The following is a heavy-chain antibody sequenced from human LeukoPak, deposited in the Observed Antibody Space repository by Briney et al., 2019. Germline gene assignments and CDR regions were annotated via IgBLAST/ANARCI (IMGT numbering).Heavy chain of an antibody. D-gene: IGHD3-10*01. Sequence: SETLSLTCTVSGDSITFYYWSWIRQPPGKGLEWIGHIYYSGSTNYNPSLKSRVTISVDTSKNQFSLKLSSVTAADTAVHYCARGGVTLMNWFDPWGQGTLVTVSS. CDR3: ARGGVTLMNWFDP. CDR1: GDSITFYY. J-gene: IGHJ5*02. CDR2: IYYSGST. V-gene: IGHV4-59*01.